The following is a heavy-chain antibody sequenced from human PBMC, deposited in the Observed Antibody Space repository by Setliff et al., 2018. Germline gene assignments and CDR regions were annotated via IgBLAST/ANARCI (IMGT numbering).Heavy chain of an antibody. CDR3: ARAPRNFGVVINYYYYYGMDV. Sequence: SETLSLTCAVYGGSFSGYYWSWIRQPPGKGLEWIGEINHSGSTNYNPSLKSRVTISVDTSKNQFSLKLSSVTAADTAVYYCARAPRNFGVVINYYYYYGMDVWGQGTTVTVS. CDR1: GGSFSGYY. V-gene: IGHV4-34*01. D-gene: IGHD3-3*01. CDR2: INHSGST. J-gene: IGHJ6*02.